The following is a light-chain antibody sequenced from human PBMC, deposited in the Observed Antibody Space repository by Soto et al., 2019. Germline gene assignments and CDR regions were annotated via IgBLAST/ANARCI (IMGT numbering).Light chain of an antibody. Sequence: DIVLTQSPANLSLSPGARATLSCRASQSVSSYLAWYQQKPGQAPSLLIYDASNRAAGIPARFSGSGSGTDFTLTISSLEPEDFAVYYCQQRSKWPLTFGGGTTVESK. J-gene: IGKJ4*02. V-gene: IGKV3-11*01. CDR2: DAS. CDR1: QSVSSY. CDR3: QQRSKWPLT.